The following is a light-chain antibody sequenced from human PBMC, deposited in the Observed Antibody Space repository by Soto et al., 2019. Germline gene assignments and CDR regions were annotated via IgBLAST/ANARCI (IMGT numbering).Light chain of an antibody. CDR3: SSCTSSRTLV. CDR1: SSDIVCDNY. V-gene: IGLV2-14*01. CDR2: EVS. J-gene: IGLJ3*02. Sequence: QSVLHQPASVAGSPGQSITISCTGTSSDIVCDNYGSWCQQHPGEARKLMIFEVSDRPSGVSNRYSGSKTGNTASLTICGRHSEDDADYYCSSCTSSRTLVFGGGTELTV.